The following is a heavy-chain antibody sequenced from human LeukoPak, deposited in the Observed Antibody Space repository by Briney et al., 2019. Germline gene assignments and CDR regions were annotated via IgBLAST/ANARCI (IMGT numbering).Heavy chain of an antibody. CDR3: AREGLRDFGVVITYYYYYYMDV. J-gene: IGHJ6*03. V-gene: IGHV4-61*02. CDR1: GGAISSGSYY. CDR2: IYTSGST. Sequence: PSETLSLTCTVSGGAISSGSYYWSWIRLPAGKVLQWIGRIYTSGSTNHNPSLKSRVPISVDTSKNQFSLKLSSVTAADTAVYYCAREGLRDFGVVITYYYYYYMDVWGKGTTVTVSS. D-gene: IGHD3-3*01.